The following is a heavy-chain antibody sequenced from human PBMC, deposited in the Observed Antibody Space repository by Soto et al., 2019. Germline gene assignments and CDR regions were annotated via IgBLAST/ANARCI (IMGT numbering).Heavy chain of an antibody. CDR3: AKDTEIAVAPRGLTY. CDR1: GLTFSSYA. Sequence: GGSLRLSCAASGLTFSSYAMSWVRQAPGKGLEWVSAISGSGGSTYYADSVKGRFTISRDNSKNTLYLQMNSLRAEDTAVYYCAKDTEIAVAPRGLTYWGQGTLVTVSS. D-gene: IGHD6-19*01. V-gene: IGHV3-23*01. CDR2: ISGSGGST. J-gene: IGHJ4*02.